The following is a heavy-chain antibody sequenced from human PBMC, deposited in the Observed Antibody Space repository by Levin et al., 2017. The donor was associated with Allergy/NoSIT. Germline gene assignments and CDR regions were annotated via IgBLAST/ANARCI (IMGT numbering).Heavy chain of an antibody. CDR3: TRLASSAVGDAFET. Sequence: KVSCAASGFTFSGSAMHWVRQASGKGLEWVGRIRSKVNSYATAYVASVKGRFTISRDDSKNTAYLQMNSLKTEDTAVYYCTRLASSAVGDAFETWGQGTMVTVSS. CDR1: GFTFSGSA. J-gene: IGHJ3*02. CDR2: IRSKVNSYAT. V-gene: IGHV3-73*01. D-gene: IGHD3-22*01.